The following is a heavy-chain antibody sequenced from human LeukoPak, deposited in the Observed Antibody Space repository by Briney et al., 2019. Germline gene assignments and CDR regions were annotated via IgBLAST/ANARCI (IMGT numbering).Heavy chain of an antibody. CDR2: ISNSSGTK. CDR3: ARDMGGYRRTDYYYYMDV. Sequence: GGSLRLSCAVSGLTFTDTYMTWIRQVPGKGLEWVAYISNSSGTKYYPASVKGRFTISRDNAKNSLFLQMNSLRVEDTAVYYCARDMGGYRRTDYYYYMDVWGKGTTVTISS. J-gene: IGHJ6*03. D-gene: IGHD6-25*01. CDR1: GLTFTDTY. V-gene: IGHV3-11*01.